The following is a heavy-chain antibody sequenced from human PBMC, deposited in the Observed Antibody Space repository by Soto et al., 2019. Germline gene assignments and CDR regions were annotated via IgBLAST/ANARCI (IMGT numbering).Heavy chain of an antibody. D-gene: IGHD6-19*01. CDR1: GFTFSSYD. V-gene: IGHV3-13*01. Sequence: GGSLXLSCAASGFTFSSYDMHWVRQATGKGLEWVSAIGTAGDTYYPGSVKGRFTISRENAKNSLYLQMNSLRAEDTAVYYCARGWGIAVAGGMDVWGQGTTVTVSS. J-gene: IGHJ6*02. CDR3: ARGWGIAVAGGMDV. CDR2: IGTAGDT.